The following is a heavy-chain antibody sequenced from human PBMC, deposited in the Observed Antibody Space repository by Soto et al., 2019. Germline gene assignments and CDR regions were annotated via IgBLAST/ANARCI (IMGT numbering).Heavy chain of an antibody. J-gene: IGHJ4*02. CDR2: INAGNGNT. CDR3: ARDRYYYDSSGSFDY. Sequence: ASVKVAFRTAGYTFTIYAMECVRQSPGQRLEWMGWINAGNGNTKYSQKFQGRVTITRDTSASTAYMELSSLRSEDTAVYYCARDRYYYDSSGSFDYWGQGPLVTVSS. CDR1: GYTFTIYA. V-gene: IGHV1-3*01. D-gene: IGHD3-22*01.